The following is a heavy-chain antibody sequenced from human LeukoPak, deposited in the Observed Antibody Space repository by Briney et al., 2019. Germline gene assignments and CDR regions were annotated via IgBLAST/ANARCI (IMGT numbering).Heavy chain of an antibody. D-gene: IGHD6-19*01. Sequence: PGGSLRLSCAASRFTFNSYAMSWVRQAPGKGLEWVSVIGGSNGITFYVGSVKGRFTISRDNSKNTLFLQMNSLRTEDTAVYYCARVPYSSGWYVSDWGQGTLVTVSS. CDR1: RFTFNSYA. CDR3: ARVPYSSGWYVSD. J-gene: IGHJ4*02. V-gene: IGHV3-23*01. CDR2: IGGSNGIT.